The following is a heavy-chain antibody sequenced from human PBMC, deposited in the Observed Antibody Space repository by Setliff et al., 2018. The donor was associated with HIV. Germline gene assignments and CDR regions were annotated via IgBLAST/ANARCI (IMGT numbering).Heavy chain of an antibody. CDR1: GGSFSGYY. J-gene: IGHJ4*02. CDR3: ARTGPLPGRITVFGVVISYYFDY. Sequence: SETLSLTCAVYGGSFSGYYWGWIRQPPGKGLEWIGNIHYSRSTSYNPSFKNRVTFSVDTSKNQLSLKLTSVTAADTAVYYCARTGPLPGRITVFGVVISYYFDYWGQGTLVTVSS. D-gene: IGHD3-3*01. CDR2: IHYSRST. V-gene: IGHV4-34*01.